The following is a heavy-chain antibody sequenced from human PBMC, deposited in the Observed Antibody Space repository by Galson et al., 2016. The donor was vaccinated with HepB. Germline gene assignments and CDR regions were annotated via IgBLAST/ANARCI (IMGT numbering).Heavy chain of an antibody. CDR3: ARGVGRLIDD. V-gene: IGHV4-59*01. Sequence: SETLSLTCTVSGGSINGYYLSWIRQPPGKGLEWIGYIYDSGSTKYSPSLKSRVTISEDTSKNHFSLKLSSVTAADTAVYFCARGVGRLIDDWGQGTQVTVSS. D-gene: IGHD1-26*01. CDR2: IYDSGST. J-gene: IGHJ4*02. CDR1: GGSINGYY.